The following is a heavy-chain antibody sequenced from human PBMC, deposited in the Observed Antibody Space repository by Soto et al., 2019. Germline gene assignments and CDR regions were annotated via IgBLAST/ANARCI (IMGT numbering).Heavy chain of an antibody. J-gene: IGHJ3*02. CDR2: IKQDGSEK. CDR1: GFTFSSYW. V-gene: IGHV3-7*04. Sequence: GGSLRLSCAASGFTFSSYWMSWVRQAPGKGLEWVANIKQDGSEKYYVDSVKGRFTISRDNAKNSLYLQMNSLRAEDTAVYYWARDGQTRGRYAFDIWGQGTMVTVS. CDR3: ARDGQTRGRYAFDI.